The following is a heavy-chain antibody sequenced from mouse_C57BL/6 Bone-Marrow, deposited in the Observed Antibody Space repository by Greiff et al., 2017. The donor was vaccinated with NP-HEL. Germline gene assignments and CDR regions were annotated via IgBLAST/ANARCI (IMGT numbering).Heavy chain of an antibody. J-gene: IGHJ2*01. D-gene: IGHD1-1*01. Sequence: EVQLQQSVAELVRPGASVKLSCTASGFNIKNTYMHWVKQRPEQGLEWIGRIDPANGSTKYAPKFQGTATITADTSSNTAYLQLSSLTSEDTAIYSCARFTTVVATDFDYWGQGTTLTVSS. CDR1: GFNIKNTY. CDR3: ARFTTVVATDFDY. V-gene: IGHV14-3*01. CDR2: IDPANGST.